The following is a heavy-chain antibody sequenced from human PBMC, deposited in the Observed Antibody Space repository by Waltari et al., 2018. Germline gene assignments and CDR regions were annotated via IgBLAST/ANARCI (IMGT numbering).Heavy chain of an antibody. CDR3: ARITFGSGRYWHFDY. J-gene: IGHJ4*02. V-gene: IGHV3-7*03. CDR1: GFTFSNFW. CDR2: MKQDGSEI. D-gene: IGHD6-19*01. Sequence: EVQLVESGGVLVQPGGSLRLSCAASGFTFSNFWMSWVRRAPGKGLEWVANMKQDGSEINYVDSVKGRFTISRDNAKKSLHLQMNSLRADDTAVYYCARITFGSGRYWHFDYWGQGTLVTVSS.